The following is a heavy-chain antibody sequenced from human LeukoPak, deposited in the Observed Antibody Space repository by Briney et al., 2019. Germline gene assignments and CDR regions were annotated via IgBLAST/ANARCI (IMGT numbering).Heavy chain of an antibody. Sequence: SETLSLTCTVSGGSISSYYWSWIRQPPGKGLEWIGYIYYSGSTNYNPSLKSRVTISVDTSKNQFSLKLSSVTAADTAVYYCARDGGPRYFDWPYWGQGTLVTVSS. CDR2: IYYSGST. CDR3: ARDGGPRYFDWPY. J-gene: IGHJ4*02. V-gene: IGHV4-59*01. CDR1: GGSISSYY. D-gene: IGHD3-9*01.